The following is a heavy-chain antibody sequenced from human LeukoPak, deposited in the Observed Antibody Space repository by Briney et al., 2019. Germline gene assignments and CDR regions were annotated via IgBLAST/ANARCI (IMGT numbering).Heavy chain of an antibody. CDR2: ISSSSSYI. CDR1: GFTFSSYS. J-gene: IGHJ6*02. CDR3: ARDRSYYDFWSGYYSARKGDGMDV. D-gene: IGHD3-3*01. V-gene: IGHV3-21*01. Sequence: PGGSLRLSCAASGFTFSSYSMNWVRQAPGKGLEWVSSISSSSSYIYYADSVEGRFTISRDNAKNSLYLQMNSLRAEDTAVYYCARDRSYYDFWSGYYSARKGDGMDVWGQGTTVTVSS.